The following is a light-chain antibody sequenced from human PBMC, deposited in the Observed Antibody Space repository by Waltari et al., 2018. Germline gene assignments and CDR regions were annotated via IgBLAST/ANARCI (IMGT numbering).Light chain of an antibody. Sequence: EVVLTQSPGTLSLSPGERATLSCRASQSVRNDLAWYQQIPGQAPSLLIYAASTRATGIPDRFSGSGYGTDFNLTISRLEPEDFAVYYCQNHERLPAKFGQGTKVEIK. CDR2: AAS. V-gene: IGKV3-20*01. CDR3: QNHERLPAK. J-gene: IGKJ1*01. CDR1: QSVRND.